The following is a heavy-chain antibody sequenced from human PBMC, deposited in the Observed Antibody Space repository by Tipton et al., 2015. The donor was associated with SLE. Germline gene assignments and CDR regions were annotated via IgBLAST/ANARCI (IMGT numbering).Heavy chain of an antibody. CDR3: ARHHLLIEHWFDP. D-gene: IGHD2-15*01. J-gene: IGHJ5*02. CDR1: GGSFTGYH. CDR2: INHTEGT. V-gene: IGHV4-34*01. Sequence: TLSLTCALSGGSFTGYHWSWFRQPPGTGLECIGEINHTEGTRYNPSLKSRVTMSLDSSTKQFSLQVSSVTAADTAVYYCARHHLLIEHWFDPWGQGILVTVSS.